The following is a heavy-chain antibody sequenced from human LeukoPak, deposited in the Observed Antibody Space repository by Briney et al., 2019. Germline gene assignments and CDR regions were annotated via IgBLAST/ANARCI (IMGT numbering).Heavy chain of an antibody. D-gene: IGHD3-22*01. CDR2: ISYDGSNK. Sequence: GGSLRLSCAASGFTFSSYGMHWVRQAPGKGLGWGAVISYDGSNKYYADSVRGRFTIPRDNSKNTLYLQMNSLRAEDTAVYYFVRDYYVSSGYDYWGEGTLVTAYS. V-gene: IGHV3-30*03. CDR1: GFTFSSYG. CDR3: VRDYYVSSGYDY. J-gene: IGHJ4*02.